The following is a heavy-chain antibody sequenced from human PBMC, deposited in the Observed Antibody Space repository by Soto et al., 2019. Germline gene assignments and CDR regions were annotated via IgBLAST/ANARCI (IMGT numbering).Heavy chain of an antibody. CDR3: AKDRIPFVVVPVDNEGLDY. CDR2: ISGSGGST. Sequence: EVQLLESGGGLVQPGGSLRLSCAASGFTFSSYAMSWVRQAPGKGLEWVSAISGSGGSTYYADSVKGRFTISRDNSKNTLYLQMNSLRAEDTAVYYCAKDRIPFVVVPVDNEGLDYWGQGTLVTVSS. CDR1: GFTFSSYA. V-gene: IGHV3-23*01. J-gene: IGHJ4*02. D-gene: IGHD2-2*01.